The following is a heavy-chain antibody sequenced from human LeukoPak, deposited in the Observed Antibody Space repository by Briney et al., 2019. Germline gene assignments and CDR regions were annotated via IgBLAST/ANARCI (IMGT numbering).Heavy chain of an antibody. CDR2: ISGSGGST. Sequence: GGPLSLFCAASGFPFSSYAMSWAPEAPGEGVECVSAISGSGGSTYYADSVTGRFTISRDDSKNTLYLQMNSLRAEDTAVYYCAKDLRVYGTSHWGQGNLVTVSS. V-gene: IGHV3-23*01. CDR3: AKDLRVYGTSH. J-gene: IGHJ4*02. D-gene: IGHD2-8*01. CDR1: GFPFSSYA.